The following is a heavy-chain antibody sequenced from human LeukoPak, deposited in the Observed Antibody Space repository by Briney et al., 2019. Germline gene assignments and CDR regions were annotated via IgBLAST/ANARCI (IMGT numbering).Heavy chain of an antibody. CDR3: ARANTVVAGIDY. Sequence: ASVKVSCKASGYTFTGYYMHWVRQAPGQGLEWMGWINPNSGGTNYAQKFQGRVTMTRDTSISTAYMELSRLRSDDTAVYYCARANTVVAGIDYWGQGTPVTVSS. V-gene: IGHV1-2*02. J-gene: IGHJ4*02. D-gene: IGHD2-15*01. CDR2: INPNSGGT. CDR1: GYTFTGYY.